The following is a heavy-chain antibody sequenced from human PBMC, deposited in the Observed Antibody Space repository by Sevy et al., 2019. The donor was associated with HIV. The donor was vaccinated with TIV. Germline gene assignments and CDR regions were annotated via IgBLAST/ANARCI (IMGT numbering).Heavy chain of an antibody. CDR3: VKGDYDFWGLERNSYLGLHV. CDR2: IWNDGSNK. Sequence: GGSLRLSCAASGFTFSDFGMQWVRQAPGKGLQWVAVIWNDGSNKYYADSVKGRFTTSRDNSSNTLYLQMNSLRGEDTAVYYCVKGDYDFWGLERNSYLGLHVWGQGTTVTVSS. J-gene: IGHJ6*02. CDR1: GFTFSDFG. V-gene: IGHV3-33*06. D-gene: IGHD3-3*01.